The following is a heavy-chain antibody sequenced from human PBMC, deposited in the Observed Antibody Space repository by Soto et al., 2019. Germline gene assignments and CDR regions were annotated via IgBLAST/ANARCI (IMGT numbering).Heavy chain of an antibody. CDR3: ARHRSSYIWGSYPNFDY. CDR2: IYYSGST. D-gene: IGHD3-16*02. CDR1: GGSISSSSYY. J-gene: IGHJ4*02. V-gene: IGHV4-39*01. Sequence: SETLSLTCTVSGGSISSSSYYWGWIRQPPGKGLEWIGSIYYSGSTYYNPSLKSRVTISVDTSKNQFSLKLSSVTAADTAVYYCARHRSSYIWGSYPNFDYWGQGTLVTVSS.